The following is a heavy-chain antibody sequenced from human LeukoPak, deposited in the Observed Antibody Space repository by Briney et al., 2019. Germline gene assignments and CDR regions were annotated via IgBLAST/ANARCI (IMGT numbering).Heavy chain of an antibody. CDR2: INPNSGGT. CDR1: GYTFTGYY. V-gene: IGHV1-2*02. CDR3: AREGLLSGSYNFGY. D-gene: IGHD1-26*01. J-gene: IGHJ4*02. Sequence: ASVKVSCKASGYTFTGYYMHWVRQAPEQGLEWMGWINPNSGGTNYAQKFQGRVTMTRDTSISTAYMELSRLRSDDTAVYYCAREGLLSGSYNFGYWGQGTLVTVSS.